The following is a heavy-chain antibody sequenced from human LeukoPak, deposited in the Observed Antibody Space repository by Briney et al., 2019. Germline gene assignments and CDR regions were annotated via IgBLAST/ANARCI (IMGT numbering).Heavy chain of an antibody. V-gene: IGHV1-69*01. CDR1: GGTFSSYA. D-gene: IGHD2-2*01. J-gene: IGHJ4*02. Sequence: SVKVSCKASGGTFSSYAISWVRQAPGQGLEWTGGIIPIFGTANYAQKFQGRVTITADESTSTAYMELSSLRSEDTAVYYCARGDCSSTSCYAGGSGWYEFDYWGQGTLVTVSS. CDR3: ARGDCSSTSCYAGGSGWYEFDY. CDR2: IIPIFGTA.